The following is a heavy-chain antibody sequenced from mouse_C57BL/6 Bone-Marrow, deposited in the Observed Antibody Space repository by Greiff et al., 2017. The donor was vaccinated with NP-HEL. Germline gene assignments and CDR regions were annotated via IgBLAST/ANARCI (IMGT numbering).Heavy chain of an antibody. V-gene: IGHV1-64*01. D-gene: IGHD1-1*01. CDR2: IHPNSGST. CDR1: GYTFTSYW. J-gene: IGHJ2*01. Sequence: QVQLKQPGAELVKPGASVKLSCKASGYTFTSYWMHWVKQRPGQGLEWIGMIHPNSGSTNYNEKFKSKATLTVDKSSSTAYMQLSSLTSEDSAVYYCARLREITTVDYWGQGTTLTVSS. CDR3: ARLREITTVDY.